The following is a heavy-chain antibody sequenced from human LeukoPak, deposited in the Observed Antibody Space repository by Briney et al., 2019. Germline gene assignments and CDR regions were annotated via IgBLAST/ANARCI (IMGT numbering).Heavy chain of an antibody. J-gene: IGHJ4*02. D-gene: IGHD1-26*01. Sequence: GGSLRLSCAASGFTFSGSAMHWVRQASGKGLEGVGRIRTKTNNYATAYIASVRGRFTISRDDSKNTAYLQMNSLKTEDTAVYYCTGRDDYGDYWGQGILVTVSS. V-gene: IGHV3-73*01. CDR3: TGRDDYGDY. CDR1: GFTFSGSA. CDR2: IRTKTNNYAT.